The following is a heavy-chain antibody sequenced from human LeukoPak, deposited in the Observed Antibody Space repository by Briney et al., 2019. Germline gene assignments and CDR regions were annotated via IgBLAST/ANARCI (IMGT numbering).Heavy chain of an antibody. CDR3: ARTELYYYGSGSYSHFDY. V-gene: IGHV4-4*07. D-gene: IGHD3-10*01. Sequence: SETLSLTCTVSGGSISSYYWSWIRQPAGKGLEWIGRIYTSGSTNYNPSLKSRVTISVGTSKNQFSLKLSSVTAADTAVYYCARTELYYYGSGSYSHFDYWGQGTLVTVSS. J-gene: IGHJ4*02. CDR1: GGSISSYY. CDR2: IYTSGST.